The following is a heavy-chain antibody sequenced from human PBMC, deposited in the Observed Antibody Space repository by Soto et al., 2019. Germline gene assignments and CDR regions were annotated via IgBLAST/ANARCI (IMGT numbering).Heavy chain of an antibody. CDR3: AKQTGGTYYFEYFQH. J-gene: IGHJ1*01. CDR2: ISGSGGST. V-gene: IGHV3-23*01. CDR1: GFTFSSDA. Sequence: EVQLLESGGGLVQPGGSLRLSCAASGFTFSSDAMSWVRQAPGKGLEWVSAISGSGGSTYYADSVKGRFTISRDNSKNPLYLQMNSLRAEDTAVYYCAKQTGGTYYFEYFQHWGQGTLVTVSS. D-gene: IGHD1-26*01.